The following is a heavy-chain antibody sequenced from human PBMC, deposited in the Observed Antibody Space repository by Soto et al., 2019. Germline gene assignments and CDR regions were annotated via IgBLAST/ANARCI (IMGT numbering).Heavy chain of an antibody. CDR2: INPSGGST. CDR1: GYTFTSYY. D-gene: IGHD6-19*01. V-gene: IGHV1-46*01. J-gene: IGHJ3*02. CDR3: ARTYSSGYYNPDWAFDI. Sequence: ASVKVSCKASGYTFTSYYMHWVRQAPGQGLEWMGIINPSGGSTSYAQKFQGRVTMTRDTSTSTVYMELSSLRSEDTAVYYCARTYSSGYYNPDWAFDIWGQGTMVTVS.